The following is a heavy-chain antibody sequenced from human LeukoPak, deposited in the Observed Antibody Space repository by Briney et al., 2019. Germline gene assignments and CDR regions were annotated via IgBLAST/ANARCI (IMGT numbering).Heavy chain of an antibody. V-gene: IGHV4-59*01. CDR1: GGSISSYY. CDR2: IYYSGST. CDR3: ARGDTVVSHYFDY. Sequence: PSETLSLTCTVSGGSISSYYWSWIRQPPGKGLEWIGYIYYSGSTNYNPSLKSRVTISVDTSKNQFSLKLSSVTAADTAVYYCARGDTVVSHYFDYWGQGTLVTVSS. J-gene: IGHJ4*02. D-gene: IGHD4-23*01.